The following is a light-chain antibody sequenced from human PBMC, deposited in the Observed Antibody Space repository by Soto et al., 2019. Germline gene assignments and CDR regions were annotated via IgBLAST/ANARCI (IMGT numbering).Light chain of an antibody. Sequence: QSALTQPRSVAGSPGQSVTISCTGTSSDVGGYNYVSWYQQHPGKAPKLMIYDVSKRPSGVPDRFSGSKSGNTASLTISGLQAEDEAEYYCSSYASGFTLVFGGGTKLTVL. CDR3: SSYASGFTLV. J-gene: IGLJ2*01. CDR2: DVS. V-gene: IGLV2-11*01. CDR1: SSDVGGYNY.